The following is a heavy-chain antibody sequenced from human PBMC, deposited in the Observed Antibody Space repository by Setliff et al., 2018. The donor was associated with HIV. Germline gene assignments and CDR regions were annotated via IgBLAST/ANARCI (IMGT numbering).Heavy chain of an antibody. CDR1: GFTFSTYS. CDR3: ARESYFYGSGSYPTYFQH. CDR2: ISYFGGGNT. V-gene: IGHV3-21*01. Sequence: GGSLRLSCAASGFTFSTYSMNWVRQAPGKGLEWVSSISYFGGGNTYYADSVKGRFTISRDNSRNTLYLHMSSLRAEDTAVYYCARESYFYGSGSYPTYFQHCGQGTLVTVSS. D-gene: IGHD3-10*01. J-gene: IGHJ1*01.